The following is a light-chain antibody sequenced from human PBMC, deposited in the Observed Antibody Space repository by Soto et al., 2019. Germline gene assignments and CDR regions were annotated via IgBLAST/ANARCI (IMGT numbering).Light chain of an antibody. CDR3: QQSYSTPT. J-gene: IGKJ1*01. V-gene: IGKV1-39*01. Sequence: DIQMTQSPYSLSASVGDRVTITCRASQRISSYLTCYQQQPGKAPKLLIYSASSLQSRVPSRLNGSGSGTDFTLTISSLQPEDFATYYCQQSYSTPTFGQGTQVELK. CDR2: SAS. CDR1: QRISSY.